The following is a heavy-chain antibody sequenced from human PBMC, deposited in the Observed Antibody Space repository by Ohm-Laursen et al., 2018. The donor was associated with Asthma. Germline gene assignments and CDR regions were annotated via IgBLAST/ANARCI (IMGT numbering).Heavy chain of an antibody. V-gene: IGHV3-21*01. Sequence: SLRLSCAASGFSFNTYSMNWIRQAPGKGLQWVASISTASTFIYYADSVRGRFTTSRDNAKNLVYLQMDSLRVDDTALYYCARIGPEWELPGREYSLHHWGEGTLVTVSS. CDR3: ARIGPEWELPGREYSLHH. J-gene: IGHJ1*01. CDR1: GFSFNTYS. D-gene: IGHD1-26*01. CDR2: ISTASTFI.